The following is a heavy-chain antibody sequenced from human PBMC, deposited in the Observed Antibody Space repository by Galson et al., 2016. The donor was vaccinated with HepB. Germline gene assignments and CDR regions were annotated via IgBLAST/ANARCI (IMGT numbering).Heavy chain of an antibody. CDR3: AKGRGGRHVWGLHGMDV. J-gene: IGHJ6*02. D-gene: IGHD3-16*01. Sequence: SLRLSCAASGLTISDYGMNWVRQAPGKGLEWVAFMWHDGSKTYYPDSLRGRFTISRYTSKNTLYLQIDSLRVEDTAVYYCAKGRGGRHVWGLHGMDVWGQGTTVIVSS. V-gene: IGHV3-33*06. CDR2: MWHDGSKT. CDR1: GLTISDYG.